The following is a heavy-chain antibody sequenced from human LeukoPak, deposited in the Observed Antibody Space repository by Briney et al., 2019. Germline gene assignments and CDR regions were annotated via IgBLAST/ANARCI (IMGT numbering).Heavy chain of an antibody. CDR1: GFTFDDYG. V-gene: IGHV3-20*04. CDR2: INWNGGTT. Sequence: GGSLRLSCAASGFTFDDYGMAWVRQSPGKGLEWVSGINWNGGTTGYADSVKGRFTISRDNAKNSLYLQMNSLRAEDTALYYCARKGLYYYGSGSYYTPAFDYWGQGTLVTVSS. CDR3: ARKGLYYYGSGSYYTPAFDY. D-gene: IGHD3-10*01. J-gene: IGHJ4*02.